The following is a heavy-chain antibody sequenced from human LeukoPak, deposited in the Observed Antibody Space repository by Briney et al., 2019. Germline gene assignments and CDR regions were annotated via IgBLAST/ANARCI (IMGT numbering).Heavy chain of an antibody. J-gene: IGHJ4*02. V-gene: IGHV3-23*01. CDR3: AKERKSRYCFDY. CDR1: GFTFSSHA. D-gene: IGHD2-15*01. Sequence: WGSLRLSCAVSGFTFSSHAMNWVRQAPGKGLEWVSSISGDGSRTYYAASVKGRFTISRDNPKNTLYLQMNSLRAEDTAVYYCAKERKSRYCFDYWGQGTLVTVSS. CDR2: ISGDGSRT.